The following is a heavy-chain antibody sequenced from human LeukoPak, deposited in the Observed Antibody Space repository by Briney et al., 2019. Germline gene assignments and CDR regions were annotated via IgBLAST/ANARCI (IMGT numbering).Heavy chain of an antibody. V-gene: IGHV1-69*05. CDR1: GGTFSNYA. CDR2: IIPIFRIA. CDR3: TRTPSSGDEYYYYYMDV. J-gene: IGHJ6*03. Sequence: GASVKVSCKASGGTFSNYAISWARQAPGQGLEWMGGIIPIFRIAHYAQKFQDRVTITTDESTSTAYMELNSLRSEDTAVYYCTRTPSSGDEYYYYYMDVWGKGTTVTVSS. D-gene: IGHD3-10*01.